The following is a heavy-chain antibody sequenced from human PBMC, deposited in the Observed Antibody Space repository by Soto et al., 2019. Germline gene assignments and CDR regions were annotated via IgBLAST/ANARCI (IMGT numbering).Heavy chain of an antibody. D-gene: IGHD5-18*01. J-gene: IGHJ6*02. CDR3: ARVGAMVATRRYYYGMDV. CDR1: GYTFTSYG. CDR2: ISAYNGNT. V-gene: IGHV1-18*01. Sequence: QVQLVQSGAEVKKPGASVKVSCKASGYTFTSYGISWVRQAPGQGLEWMGWISAYNGNTNYAQKLQGRVTMTTDTPTSTAYMELRSLRSDDTAVYYCARVGAMVATRRYYYGMDVWGQGTTVTVSS.